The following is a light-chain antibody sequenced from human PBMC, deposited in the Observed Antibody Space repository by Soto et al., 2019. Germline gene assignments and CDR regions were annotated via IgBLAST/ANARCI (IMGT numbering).Light chain of an antibody. J-gene: IGLJ2*01. CDR3: QSDDSSLSGYVV. V-gene: IGLV1-40*01. Sequence: QAVVTQPPSVSGAPGQRVTISCTGSSSNIGAGYDVHWYQQLPGTAPKLLIYGNSNRPSGVPDRFSGSKSGTSASLAITVLQAEDEADYYCQSDDSSLSGYVVFGGGTQVPVL. CDR2: GNS. CDR1: SSNIGAGYD.